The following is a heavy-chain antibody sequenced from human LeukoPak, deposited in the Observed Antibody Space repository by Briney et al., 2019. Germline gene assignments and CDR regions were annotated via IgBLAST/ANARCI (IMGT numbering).Heavy chain of an antibody. CDR1: GGSISSGGYY. CDR3: ARAANDFWSGYYLVY. J-gene: IGHJ4*02. D-gene: IGHD3-3*01. Sequence: SQTLSLTCTVSGGSISSGGYYWSWIRQHPGKGLEWIGYIYYSGSTYYNPSLKSRVTISVDTSKNQFSLKLSSVTAADTAVYYCARAANDFWSGYYLVYWGQGTLVTVSS. CDR2: IYYSGST. V-gene: IGHV4-31*03.